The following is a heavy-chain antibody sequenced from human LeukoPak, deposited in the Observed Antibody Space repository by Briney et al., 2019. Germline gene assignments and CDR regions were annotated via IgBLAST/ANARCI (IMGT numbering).Heavy chain of an antibody. V-gene: IGHV4-38-2*02. CDR3: ARSDGWGFDP. J-gene: IGHJ5*02. CDR1: GYSISSGHY. D-gene: IGHD1-26*01. Sequence: KSSETLSLTCNVSGYSISSGHYWAWIRQPPGRGLEWIGNIYHTGRANYNGSLKSRLTMSVDTSKNQFSLKLNSVTAADTAVYFCARSDGWGFDPWGQGTLVIVSS. CDR2: IYHTGRA.